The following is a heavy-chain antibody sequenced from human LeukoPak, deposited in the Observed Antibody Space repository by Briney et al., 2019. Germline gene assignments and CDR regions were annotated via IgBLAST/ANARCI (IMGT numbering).Heavy chain of an antibody. CDR3: ARVRYSGYDLAPFDY. CDR1: GFTFSSYS. J-gene: IGHJ4*02. D-gene: IGHD5-12*01. CDR2: ITSSTSYI. Sequence: GGSLRLSCAASGFTFSSYSMNWVRQAPGKGLEWVSSITSSTSYIYYADSVRGRFTISRDNAKNSLYLQMNSLRDEDTAVYYCARVRYSGYDLAPFDYWGQGGLVTVSS. V-gene: IGHV3-21*01.